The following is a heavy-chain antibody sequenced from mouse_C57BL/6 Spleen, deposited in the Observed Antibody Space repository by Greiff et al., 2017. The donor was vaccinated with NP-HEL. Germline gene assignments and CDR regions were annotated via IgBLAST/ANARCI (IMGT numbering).Heavy chain of an antibody. CDR1: GYTFTSYW. D-gene: IGHD2-3*01. Sequence: QVQLQQSGTELVKPGASVKLSCKASGYTFTSYWMHWVKQRPGQGLEWIGNINPSNGGTNYNEKFKSKATLTVDKSSSTAYMQLSSLTSEDSAVYYCARDGGVTYWYFDVWGTGTTVTVSS. J-gene: IGHJ1*03. CDR2: INPSNGGT. CDR3: ARDGGVTYWYFDV. V-gene: IGHV1-53*01.